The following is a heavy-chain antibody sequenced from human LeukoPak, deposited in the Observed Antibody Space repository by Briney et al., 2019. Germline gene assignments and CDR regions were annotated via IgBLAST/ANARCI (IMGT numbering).Heavy chain of an antibody. J-gene: IGHJ4*02. CDR2: IYYSGST. D-gene: IGHD2-15*01. V-gene: IGHV4-39*01. Sequence: PSQTLSLTCAVSGRSISSSSYYWGWIRQPPGKGLEWIGSIYYSGSTYYNPSLKSRVTISVDTSKNQFSLKLSSVTAADTAVYYCARLQRGFTDIAGVLDYWGQGTLVTVSS. CDR3: ARLQRGFTDIAGVLDY. CDR1: GRSISSSSYY.